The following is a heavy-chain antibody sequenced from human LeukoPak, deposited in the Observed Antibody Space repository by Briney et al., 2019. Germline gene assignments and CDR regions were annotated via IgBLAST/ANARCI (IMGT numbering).Heavy chain of an antibody. J-gene: IGHJ4*02. CDR2: IYYSGST. CDR1: GGSISSSSYY. D-gene: IGHD1-26*01. Sequence: KSSEILSLTCTVSGGSISSSSYYWGWIRQPPGKGLEWIGSIYYSGSTYYNPSLKSRVTISVDTSKNQFSLKLSSVTAADTAVYYCARRPVVGATEYYYFDYWGQGTLVTVSS. CDR3: ARRPVVGATEYYYFDY. V-gene: IGHV4-39*01.